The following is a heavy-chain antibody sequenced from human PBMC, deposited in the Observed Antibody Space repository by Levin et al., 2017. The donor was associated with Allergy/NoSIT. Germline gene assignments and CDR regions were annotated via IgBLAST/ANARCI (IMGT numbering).Heavy chain of an antibody. Sequence: GASVKVSCKTSGGTFTSDVVSWVRQAPGQGLEWMGGITPHRATANYAPNLKFQGRVTFSAAKSMTTVYMELKSLRPDDTAVFYCAREENDCWRCSLDTWGQGTLVTVSS. CDR2: ITPHRATA. CDR3: AREENDCWRCSLDT. J-gene: IGHJ5*02. V-gene: IGHV1-69*10. D-gene: IGHD3-3*01. CDR1: GGTFTSDV.